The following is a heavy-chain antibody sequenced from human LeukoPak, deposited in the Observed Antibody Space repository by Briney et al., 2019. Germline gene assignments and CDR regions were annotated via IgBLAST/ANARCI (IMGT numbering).Heavy chain of an antibody. J-gene: IGHJ4*02. CDR1: GFTFSSYV. D-gene: IGHD3-3*01. V-gene: IGHV3-30-3*01. Sequence: GGSLRLSCAASGFTFSSYVMHWVRQAPGKGLEWVAVTSYDESNKYYADSVKGRFTISRDNSKNTLYLQMNSLRAEDTAVYYCAKAFWSGTFDYWGQGTLVTVSS. CDR2: TSYDESNK. CDR3: AKAFWSGTFDY.